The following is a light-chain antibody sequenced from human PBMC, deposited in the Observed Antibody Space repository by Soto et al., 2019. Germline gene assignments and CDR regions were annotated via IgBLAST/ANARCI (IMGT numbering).Light chain of an antibody. CDR1: QSVTSNY. Sequence: EIVLTQSPGTRALSPGERATLSCSASQSVTSNYLAWYQQKPGQAPGLLIYDTSTRASGVPDRFSGSGSGTEFTPTISRLEPEDFAVYCCQQFDGSLWTFGPGTKVDIK. CDR2: DTS. CDR3: QQFDGSLWT. V-gene: IGKV3-20*01. J-gene: IGKJ1*01.